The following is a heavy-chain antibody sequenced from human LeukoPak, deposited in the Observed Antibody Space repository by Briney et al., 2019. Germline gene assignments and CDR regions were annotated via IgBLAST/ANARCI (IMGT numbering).Heavy chain of an antibody. J-gene: IGHJ4*02. Sequence: SETLSLTCSVSGGSVSSSSYYWGWVRQPPGKGLEWIGSFHYSGSTYYNPSLKSRVTISGDTSKNQFSLKLRSVTAADTAVYYCASLVVVVVTASEIDYWGQGTLVTVSS. V-gene: IGHV4-39*01. CDR1: GGSVSSSSYY. CDR2: FHYSGST. D-gene: IGHD2-21*02. CDR3: ASLVVVVVTASEIDY.